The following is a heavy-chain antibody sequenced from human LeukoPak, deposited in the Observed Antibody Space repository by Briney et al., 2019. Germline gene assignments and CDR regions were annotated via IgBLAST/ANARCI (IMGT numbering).Heavy chain of an antibody. V-gene: IGHV4-59*08. CDR3: AGYGEAGITIFGVVKPIKNWFDP. J-gene: IGHJ5*02. Sequence: SETLSLTCTVSGDSISSDYWSWCLQHPREGLLWFRYIYYSGSTNYNHSLQSRVTITADASNNQLSLKMCSFAAAATTALYCAGYGEAGITIFGVVKPIKNWFDPWGPGTLVTVSS. CDR2: IYYSGST. CDR1: GDSISSDY. D-gene: IGHD3-3*01.